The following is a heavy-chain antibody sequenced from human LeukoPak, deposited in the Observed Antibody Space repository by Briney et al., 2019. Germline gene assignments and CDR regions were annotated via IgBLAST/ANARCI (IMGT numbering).Heavy chain of an antibody. Sequence: PSETLSLTCAVPGYSISSSYYWGWIRQPPGKGLEWIGTIYHSGSTHYNPSLKSRVTLSVDTSKNQFSLKLRSVTAADTAVYYCASLPSNTVTHGYWGQGTLVTVSS. J-gene: IGHJ4*02. V-gene: IGHV4-38-2*01. D-gene: IGHD4-11*01. CDR2: IYHSGST. CDR3: ASLPSNTVTHGY. CDR1: GYSISSSYY.